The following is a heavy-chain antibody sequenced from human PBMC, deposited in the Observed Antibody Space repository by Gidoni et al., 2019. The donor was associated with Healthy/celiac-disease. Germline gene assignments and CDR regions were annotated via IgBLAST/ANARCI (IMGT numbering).Heavy chain of an antibody. CDR2: ISSSSSYI. CDR3: ARDEAPTNLEWLFWAFDI. J-gene: IGHJ3*02. D-gene: IGHD3-3*01. CDR1: GFTFSSYA. Sequence: EVQLVESGGGLVKPGGSLRPACAASGFTFSSYALNWVRQAPGKGLEWVSSISSSSSYIYYADSVKGRFTISRDNAKNSLYLQMNSLRAEDTAVYYCARDEAPTNLEWLFWAFDIWGQGTMVTVSS. V-gene: IGHV3-21*01.